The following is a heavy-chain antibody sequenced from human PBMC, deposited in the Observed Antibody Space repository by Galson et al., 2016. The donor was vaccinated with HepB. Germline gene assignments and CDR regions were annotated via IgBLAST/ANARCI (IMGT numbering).Heavy chain of an antibody. CDR3: TRERAFHCSSSSCSPYYGMDV. Sequence: SLRLSCAASGFIFGDYAMSWFRQAPGKGLEWVSFIRSKAYGGTTNYAASVKGRFTISRDDSKSMAYLQMNSLKTEDTAGYYCTRERAFHCSSSSCSPYYGMDVWGQGTTVTVSS. J-gene: IGHJ6*02. CDR2: IRSKAYGGTT. V-gene: IGHV3-49*03. D-gene: IGHD2-15*01. CDR1: GFIFGDYA.